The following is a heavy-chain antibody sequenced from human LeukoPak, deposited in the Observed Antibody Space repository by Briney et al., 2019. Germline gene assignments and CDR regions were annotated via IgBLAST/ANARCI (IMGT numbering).Heavy chain of an antibody. CDR2: INPNSGGT. V-gene: IGHV1-2*02. Sequence: ASVKVSCKASGYTFTGYYMHWVRQAPGQGLEWMGWINPNSGGTNYAQKFQGRVTMTRDTSISTAYMELRSLRSDDTAVYYCARRGVGAKGDAFDIWGQGTMVTVSS. CDR3: ARRGVGAKGDAFDI. J-gene: IGHJ3*02. CDR1: GYTFTGYY. D-gene: IGHD1-26*01.